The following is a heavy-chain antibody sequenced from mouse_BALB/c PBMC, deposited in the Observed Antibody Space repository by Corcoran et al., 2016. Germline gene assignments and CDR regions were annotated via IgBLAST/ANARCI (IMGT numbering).Heavy chain of an antibody. CDR2: INTYTGEP. Sequence: QIQLVQSGPELKKPGETVKISCKASGYTFTNYGMNWVKQAPGKGLKWMGWINTYTGEPTYADDFKGRFAFSLETSASTAYLQINNLKNEDTATYFCARGYYGSSSDYWGQGTTLTVSS. D-gene: IGHD1-1*01. CDR3: ARGYYGSSSDY. J-gene: IGHJ2*01. V-gene: IGHV9-3-1*01. CDR1: GYTFTNYG.